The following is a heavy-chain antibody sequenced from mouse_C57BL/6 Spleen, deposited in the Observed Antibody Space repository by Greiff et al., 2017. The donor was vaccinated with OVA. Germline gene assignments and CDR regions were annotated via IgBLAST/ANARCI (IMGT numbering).Heavy chain of an antibody. CDR2: IRLKSDNYAT. J-gene: IGHJ4*01. Sequence: EVKVEESGGGLVQPGGSMKLSCVASGFTFSNYWMNWVRQSPEKGLEWVAQIRLKSDNYATHYAESVKGRFTISRDDSKSSVYLQMNNLRAEDTGIYYCTPYGSSWIALHAMDYWGQGTSVTVSS. V-gene: IGHV6-3*01. D-gene: IGHD1-1*01. CDR1: GFTFSNYW. CDR3: TPYGSSWIALHAMDY.